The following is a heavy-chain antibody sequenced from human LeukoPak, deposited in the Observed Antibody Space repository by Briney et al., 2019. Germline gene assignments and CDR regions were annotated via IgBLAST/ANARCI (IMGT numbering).Heavy chain of an antibody. CDR3: ARVSSLRVGATMRGAFDI. J-gene: IGHJ3*02. V-gene: IGHV4-39*07. CDR1: GASISSSNYY. CDR2: IYSSGNT. Sequence: PSETLSLTCAVSGASISSSNYYWGWVRQSPGKGLEWIGNIYSSGNTYYNASLKSRVTLYIDTSKNQFSLKLSSVTAADTAVYYCARVSSLRVGATMRGAFDIWGQGTMVTVSS. D-gene: IGHD1-26*01.